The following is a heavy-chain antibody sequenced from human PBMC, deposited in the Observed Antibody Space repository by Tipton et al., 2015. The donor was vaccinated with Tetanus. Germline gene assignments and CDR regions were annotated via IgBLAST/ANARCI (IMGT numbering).Heavy chain of an antibody. V-gene: IGHV3-48*02. D-gene: IGHD5-24*01. CDR3: ARDPTHRRDGYNDFDY. J-gene: IGHJ4*02. CDR1: GFTFTSYS. CDR2: ISYSSGTI. Sequence: SLRLSCAASGFTFTSYSMNWVRQAPGKGLEWVSYISYSSGTIYYADSVQGRFTISRDNAKNSLYLQMNSLRDEDTAVYYCARDPTHRRDGYNDFDYWGQGTLVTVSS.